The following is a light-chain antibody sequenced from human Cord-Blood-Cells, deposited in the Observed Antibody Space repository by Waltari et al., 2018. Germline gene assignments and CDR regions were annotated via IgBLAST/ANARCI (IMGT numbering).Light chain of an antibody. J-gene: IGKJ5*01. CDR2: DAS. Sequence: EIVLTQSPATLSLSPGERATLPCRASQSVSSYLAWYQQKPGQAPRLLIYDASNRATGIPARFSGSGSGTDFTLTISSLEPEDFAVYYCQQRSNAVITFGQGTRLEIK. CDR1: QSVSSY. V-gene: IGKV3-11*01. CDR3: QQRSNAVIT.